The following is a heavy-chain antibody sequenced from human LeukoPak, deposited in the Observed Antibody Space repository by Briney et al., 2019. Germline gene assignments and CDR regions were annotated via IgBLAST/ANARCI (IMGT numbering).Heavy chain of an antibody. CDR3: AKDRCSNGVGCYYYYMDV. J-gene: IGHJ6*03. D-gene: IGHD2-8*01. CDR1: GFTFSNYW. V-gene: IGHV3-74*01. Sequence: GGSLRLSCAASGFTFSNYWMHWVRQAPGKGLVWVSRINSDGRSTNYADSVKGRFTISRDNAKNTLYLQMNSLRAEDTAVYYCAKDRCSNGVGCYYYYMDVWGKGTTVTISS. CDR2: INSDGRST.